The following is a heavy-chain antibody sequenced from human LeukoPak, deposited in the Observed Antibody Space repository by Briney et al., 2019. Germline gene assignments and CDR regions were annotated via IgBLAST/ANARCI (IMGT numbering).Heavy chain of an antibody. CDR3: ARSRGDYERGYFDY. J-gene: IGHJ4*02. Sequence: GGTLRLSCAASGFTFSTYWMSWVRQAPGKGLEWVANMNQDGSAKYYVDSVKGRFTISRDNAKSSLYLQMNSLRAEDTAFYFCARSRGDYERGYFDYWGQGTLVTVSS. CDR1: GFTFSTYW. D-gene: IGHD4-17*01. V-gene: IGHV3-7*01. CDR2: MNQDGSAK.